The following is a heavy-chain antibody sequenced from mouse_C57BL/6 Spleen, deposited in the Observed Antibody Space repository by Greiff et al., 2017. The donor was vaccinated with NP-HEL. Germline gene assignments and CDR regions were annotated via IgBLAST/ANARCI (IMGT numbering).Heavy chain of an antibody. V-gene: IGHV1-4*01. Sequence: QVRLKQSGAELARPGASVKMSCKASGYTFTSYTMHWVKQRPGQGLEWIGYINPSSGYTKYNQKFKDKATLTADKSSSTAYMQLSSLTSEDSAVYYCARSPGTDWYFDVWGTGTTVTVSS. CDR2: INPSSGYT. CDR1: GYTFTSYT. D-gene: IGHD3-3*01. CDR3: ARSPGTDWYFDV. J-gene: IGHJ1*03.